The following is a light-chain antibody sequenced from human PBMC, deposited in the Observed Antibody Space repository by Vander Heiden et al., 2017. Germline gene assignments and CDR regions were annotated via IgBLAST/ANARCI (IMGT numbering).Light chain of an antibody. V-gene: IGKV1-5*01. Sequence: DIQMTQSPSTLSASVGDRVTITCRASQSISSWLAWYQQKPGKAPKLLIYDASSLESWVPSRFSGSGYGKEFTLTISSRQPDDFAPYYCQQHNSYSPKTFGQGTKVEIK. CDR2: DAS. CDR1: QSISSW. CDR3: QQHNSYSPKT. J-gene: IGKJ1*01.